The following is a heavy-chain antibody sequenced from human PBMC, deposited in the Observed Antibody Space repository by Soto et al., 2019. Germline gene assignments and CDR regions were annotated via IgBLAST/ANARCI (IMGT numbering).Heavy chain of an antibody. J-gene: IGHJ4*02. CDR2: ISGSGGST. Sequence: GGSLRLSCAASGFTFSSYAMSWVRQAPGKGLEWVSAISGSGGSTYYADSVKGRFTISRDNSKNTLYLQMNSLRAEDTAVYYCAKEPYYDFWSGYYYGYYFDYWGQGTLVTVSS. CDR3: AKEPYYDFWSGYYYGYYFDY. CDR1: GFTFSSYA. V-gene: IGHV3-23*01. D-gene: IGHD3-3*01.